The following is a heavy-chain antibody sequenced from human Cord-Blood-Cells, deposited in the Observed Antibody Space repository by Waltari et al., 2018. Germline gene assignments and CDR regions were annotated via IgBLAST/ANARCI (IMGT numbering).Heavy chain of an antibody. J-gene: IGHJ6*03. V-gene: IGHV4-34*01. Sequence: QVQLQQWGAGLLKPSETLSLTCAVYGGSFSGYYWSWIRQPPGKGLEWIGEINHSGSTNYNPSLKSRVTISVDTSKNQFSLKLSSVTAADTAVYYCARGRIAARYYYYYYMDVWGKGTTVTVSS. CDR3: ARGRIAARYYYYYYMDV. CDR1: GGSFSGYY. D-gene: IGHD6-6*01. CDR2: INHSGST.